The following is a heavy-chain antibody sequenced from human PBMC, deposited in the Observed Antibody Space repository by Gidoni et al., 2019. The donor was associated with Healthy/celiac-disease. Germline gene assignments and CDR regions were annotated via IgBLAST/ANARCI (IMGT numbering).Heavy chain of an antibody. CDR3: ARHRGQLLFDY. D-gene: IGHD2-2*01. V-gene: IGHV4-39*01. CDR2: IYYSGST. CDR1: GGSISSSSYY. Sequence: QLQLQESGPGLVKPSETLSLTCTVSGGSISSSSYYGGWIRQPPGKGLGWIGSIYYSGSTYYNPSLKSRVTISVDTSKNQFSLKLSSVTAADTAVYYCARHRGQLLFDYWGQGTLVTVSS. J-gene: IGHJ4*02.